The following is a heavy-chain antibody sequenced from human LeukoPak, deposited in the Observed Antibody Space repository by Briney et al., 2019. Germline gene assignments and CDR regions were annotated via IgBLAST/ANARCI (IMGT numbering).Heavy chain of an antibody. CDR1: GFTFSSYG. Sequence: GGSLRLSCAASGFTFSSYGMHWVRQAPGKGLEWVAFIRYDGSNKYYADSVKGRFTFSRDNSKNTLYLQMNSLRAEDTAVYYCAKFFTGEYVRAFDVWGQGTMVTVSS. CDR3: AKFFTGEYVRAFDV. CDR2: IRYDGSNK. D-gene: IGHD3-10*02. V-gene: IGHV3-30*02. J-gene: IGHJ3*01.